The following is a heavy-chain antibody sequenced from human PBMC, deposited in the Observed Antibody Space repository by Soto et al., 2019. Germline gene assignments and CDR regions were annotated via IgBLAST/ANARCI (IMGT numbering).Heavy chain of an antibody. Sequence: QVQLQESGPGLVKPSQTLSLTCTVSGGSISSGGYYWSWIRQHPGKGLEWIGYIYYSGSTYYNPYLKSRVTISVDTSKNQFSLKLSSVTAADTAVYYCARESPPDYYDSSGLFDYWGQGTLVTVSS. CDR3: ARESPPDYYDSSGLFDY. D-gene: IGHD3-22*01. J-gene: IGHJ4*02. CDR1: GGSISSGGYY. V-gene: IGHV4-31*03. CDR2: IYYSGST.